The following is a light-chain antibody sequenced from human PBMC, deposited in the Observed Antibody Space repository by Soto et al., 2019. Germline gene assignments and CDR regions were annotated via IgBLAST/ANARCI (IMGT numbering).Light chain of an antibody. Sequence: TQFTQTPSSLSASVGDRVTITCRASQGISSALAWYQQKPGKAPKLLISHASSLESGVPSRFSGSGSGTDFTLTISSLQPEHFATYHCQQFNTSPNFGLGTKLDSK. V-gene: IGKV1-13*02. CDR2: HAS. CDR3: QQFNTSPN. CDR1: QGISSA. J-gene: IGKJ1*01.